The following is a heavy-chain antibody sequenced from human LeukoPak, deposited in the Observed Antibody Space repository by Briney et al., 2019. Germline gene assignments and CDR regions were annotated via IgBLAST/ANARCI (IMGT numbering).Heavy chain of an antibody. CDR1: GFTFSSYG. CDR2: IWYDGSNK. D-gene: IGHD5-18*01. CDR3: VRSSGYSYGFRPPSELYGMDV. V-gene: IGHV3-33*01. J-gene: IGHJ6*02. Sequence: GGSLRLSCAASGFTFSSYGMHWVRQAPGKGLEWVAVIWYDGSNKYYADSVKGRFTISRDNSKNTLYLQMNSLRAEGTAVYYCVRSSGYSYGFRPPSELYGMDVWGQGTTVTVSS.